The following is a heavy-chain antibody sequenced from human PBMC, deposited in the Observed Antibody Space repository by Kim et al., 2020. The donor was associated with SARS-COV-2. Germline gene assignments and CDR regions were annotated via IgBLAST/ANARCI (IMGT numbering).Heavy chain of an antibody. J-gene: IGHJ3*02. Sequence: GWSLRLSCAASGVTFSDAWMTWVRQAPGKGLEWIGRIKRKIDGETTEYAAPVKGRFTISRDDSKNILWLQMNSLKTEDTAVYYCATDCAGSISCYDASAMWGQGTTVIVSS. D-gene: IGHD2-2*01. CDR3: ATDCAGSISCYDASAM. CDR1: GVTFSDAW. V-gene: IGHV3-15*05. CDR2: IKRKIDGETT.